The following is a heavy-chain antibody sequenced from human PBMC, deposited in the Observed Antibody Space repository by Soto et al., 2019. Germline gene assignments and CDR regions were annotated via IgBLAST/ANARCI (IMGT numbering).Heavy chain of an antibody. Sequence: GESLKISCTASGFTFSSYAMNWVRQAPGKGLEWVSGISGSGGTTYYADSVKGRFTISRDNSKNTLYLQMNSLRVEDTAVYRCAKGGGVATILDYWGQGTLVTVSS. CDR1: GFTFSSYA. CDR3: AKGGGVATILDY. V-gene: IGHV3-23*01. D-gene: IGHD5-12*01. J-gene: IGHJ4*02. CDR2: ISGSGGTT.